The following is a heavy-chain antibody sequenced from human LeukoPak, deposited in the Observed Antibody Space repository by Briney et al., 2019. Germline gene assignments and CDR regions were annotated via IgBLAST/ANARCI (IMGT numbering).Heavy chain of an antibody. CDR1: GFAFSTYW. J-gene: IGHJ3*02. D-gene: IGHD4-17*01. V-gene: IGHV3-74*01. CDR3: TFSSYGDHVGVDAFDM. Sequence: GGSLRLSCAASGFAFSTYWMHWVRQAPGKGLVWVSRINAYGSSTNYADSVKGRFTISRDNAKNTVYLQMNSLSAEDTAMYYCTFSSYGDHVGVDAFDMWGQGTMVTVSS. CDR2: INAYGSST.